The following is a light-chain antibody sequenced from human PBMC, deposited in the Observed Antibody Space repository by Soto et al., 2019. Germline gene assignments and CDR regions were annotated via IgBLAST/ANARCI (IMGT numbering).Light chain of an antibody. Sequence: LTQSPCTLSLSPGERATLSCRASQSVSSSYLAWYQQKPGQAPRLLIYGASTRATGIPDRFSGSGSGTDFTLTISRLESEDFAVYYCQQYCSSPRTFGQGTKVDIK. CDR1: QSVSSSY. V-gene: IGKV3-20*01. J-gene: IGKJ1*01. CDR2: GAS. CDR3: QQYCSSPRT.